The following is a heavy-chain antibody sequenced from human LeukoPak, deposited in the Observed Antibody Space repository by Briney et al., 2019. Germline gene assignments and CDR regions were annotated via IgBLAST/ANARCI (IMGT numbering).Heavy chain of an antibody. Sequence: SETLSLTCTVSGGSISSSSYYWGWIRQPPGKGLEWIGSIYYSGSTYYNPSLKSRVTISVDTSKNQFSLELSSVTAADTAVYYCARAGYCSSTSCYIAFDIWGQGTMVTVSS. J-gene: IGHJ3*02. CDR1: GGSISSSSYY. CDR3: ARAGYCSSTSCYIAFDI. CDR2: IYYSGST. V-gene: IGHV4-39*01. D-gene: IGHD2-2*02.